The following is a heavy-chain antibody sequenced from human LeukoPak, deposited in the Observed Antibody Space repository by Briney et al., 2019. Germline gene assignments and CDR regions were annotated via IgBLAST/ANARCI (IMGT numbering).Heavy chain of an antibody. Sequence: SETPSLTCTVSGGSISSSSYYWGWIRQPPGKGLEWIGSIYYSGSTYYNPSLKSRVTISVDTSKNQFSLKLSSVTAADTAVYYPIVVVPAAIRWGQGTLVTVSS. J-gene: IGHJ4*02. CDR3: IVVVPAAIR. CDR1: GGSISSSSYY. CDR2: IYYSGST. D-gene: IGHD2-2*02. V-gene: IGHV4-39*07.